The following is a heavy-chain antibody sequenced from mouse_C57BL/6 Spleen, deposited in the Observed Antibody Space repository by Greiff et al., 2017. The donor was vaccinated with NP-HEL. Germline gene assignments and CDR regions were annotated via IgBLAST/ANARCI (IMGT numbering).Heavy chain of an antibody. V-gene: IGHV1-81*01. Sequence: QVQLQQSGAELARPGASVKLSCKASGYTFTSYGISWVKQRTGQGLEWIGEIYPRSGNTYYNEKFKGKATLTADKSSSTAYMELRSLTSEASAVYFCARGEVLRCYFDCRGQGTTLTVSS. J-gene: IGHJ2*01. CDR1: GYTFTSYG. D-gene: IGHD1-1*01. CDR3: ARGEVLRCYFDC. CDR2: IYPRSGNT.